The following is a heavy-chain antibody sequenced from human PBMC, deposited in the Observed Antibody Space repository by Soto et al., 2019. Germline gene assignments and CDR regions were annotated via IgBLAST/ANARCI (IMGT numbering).Heavy chain of an antibody. Sequence: TGGSLRLSCAASGFNFSGSVIHWVRQASGKGLEWVGRIRSRANNFATGYAASVTGRFTISRDDSKNTAYLQMNSLQSDDTAVYYCSRLVVWGQGSLVTVSS. D-gene: IGHD2-15*01. CDR3: SRLVV. J-gene: IGHJ4*02. CDR2: IRSRANNFAT. CDR1: GFNFSGSV. V-gene: IGHV3-73*01.